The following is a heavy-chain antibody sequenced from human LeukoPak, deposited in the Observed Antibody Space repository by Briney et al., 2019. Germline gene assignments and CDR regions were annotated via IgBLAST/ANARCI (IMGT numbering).Heavy chain of an antibody. D-gene: IGHD2-21*01. CDR1: GFTVSSNY. CDR2: ISSSSSTI. J-gene: IGHJ4*02. Sequence: GGSLRLSCAASGFTVSSNYMSWVRQAPGKGLEWVSYISSSSSTIYYADSVRGRFTISRDNSKNTLYLQMNSLRAEDAAVYFCAKAPVTSCRGAYCYPFDSWGQGTLVTVSS. V-gene: IGHV3-11*01. CDR3: AKAPVTSCRGAYCYPFDS.